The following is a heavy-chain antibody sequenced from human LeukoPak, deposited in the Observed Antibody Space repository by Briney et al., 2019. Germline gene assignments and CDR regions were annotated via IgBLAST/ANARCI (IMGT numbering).Heavy chain of an antibody. J-gene: IGHJ4*02. CDR3: AGFEKYYGSNYHYLDY. Sequence: SETLSLSCTVSGGSISNYYWSWIRQPPGKGLEWIGYIYYSGSTNYNPSLKSRVTISVDTSENQFSLKLTSVTAADTAVYFCAGFEKYYGSNYHYLDYLGPGILVTVSS. CDR1: GGSISNYY. V-gene: IGHV4-59*01. D-gene: IGHD2-21*01. CDR2: IYYSGST.